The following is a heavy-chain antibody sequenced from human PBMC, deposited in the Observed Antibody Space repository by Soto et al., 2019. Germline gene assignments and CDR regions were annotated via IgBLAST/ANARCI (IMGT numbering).Heavy chain of an antibody. D-gene: IGHD3-22*01. V-gene: IGHV1-69*13. CDR3: ARVQYYDSSGYYPDFDY. CDR1: GGTFSSYA. CDR2: IIPIFGTA. J-gene: IGHJ4*02. Sequence: SVKVSCKASGGTFSSYAISWVRQAPGQGLEWMGGIIPIFGTANYAQKFQGRVTITADESTSTAYMELSSLRSEDTAVYYCARVQYYDSSGYYPDFDYWGQGTLVTVSS.